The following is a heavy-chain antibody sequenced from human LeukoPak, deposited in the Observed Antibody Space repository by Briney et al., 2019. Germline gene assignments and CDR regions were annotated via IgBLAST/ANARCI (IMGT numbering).Heavy chain of an antibody. D-gene: IGHD2-2*01. Sequence: SVKVSCTASGGTFSSYAISWVRQAPGQGLEWMGGIIPIFGTANYAQKFQGRVTITADESTSTAYMELSSLRSEDTAVYYCARDGGRYCSSTSCRTNYYYYGMDVWGQGTTVTVSS. J-gene: IGHJ6*02. CDR3: ARDGGRYCSSTSCRTNYYYYGMDV. V-gene: IGHV1-69*13. CDR1: GGTFSSYA. CDR2: IIPIFGTA.